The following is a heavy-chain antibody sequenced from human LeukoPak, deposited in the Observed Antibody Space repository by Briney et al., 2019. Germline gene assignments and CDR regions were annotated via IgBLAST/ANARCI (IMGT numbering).Heavy chain of an antibody. V-gene: IGHV4-34*01. J-gene: IGHJ4*02. Sequence: SETLSLTCAVYGGSFSGYYWSWIRQPPGKGLEWIGEINHSGSTNYNPSLKSRVTISVDTSKNQFSLKLSSVTAADTAVYYCARGRGVHWLDYWGQGTLVTVSS. CDR1: GGSFSGYY. D-gene: IGHD1-1*01. CDR2: INHSGST. CDR3: ARGRGVHWLDY.